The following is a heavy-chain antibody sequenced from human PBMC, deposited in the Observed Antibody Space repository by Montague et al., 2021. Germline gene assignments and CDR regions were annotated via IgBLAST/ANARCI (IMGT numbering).Heavy chain of an antibody. CDR1: GFTFSSYW. V-gene: IGHV3-74*01. J-gene: IGHJ4*02. Sequence: SLRLSCAASGFTFSSYWMHWVRQAPGQGLVWVSRINSDGSSTSYADSVKGRFTISRDNAKNTLYLQMNSLRAVDTAVYYCARDGDYYDSGGYYPGYWGQGTLVTVSS. CDR2: INSDGSST. CDR3: ARDGDYYDSGGYYPGY. D-gene: IGHD3-22*01.